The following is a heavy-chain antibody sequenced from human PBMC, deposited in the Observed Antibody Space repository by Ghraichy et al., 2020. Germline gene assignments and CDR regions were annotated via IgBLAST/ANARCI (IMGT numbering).Heavy chain of an antibody. CDR2: IKQDGSDK. D-gene: IGHD6-19*01. CDR1: GFTFSNYW. CDR3: ARGGRIGVAGSRLIDY. V-gene: IGHV3-7*03. J-gene: IGHJ4*02. Sequence: GGSLRLSCAASGFTFSNYWMTWVRQAPGKGLEWVANIKQDGSDKYYVDSVKGRFTISRDNAQNSLYLQMNSLRAEDTAVYYCARGGRIGVAGSRLIDYWGQGTLVTVSS.